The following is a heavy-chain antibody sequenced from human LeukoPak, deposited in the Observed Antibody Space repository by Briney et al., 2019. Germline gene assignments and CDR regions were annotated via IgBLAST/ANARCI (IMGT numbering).Heavy chain of an antibody. CDR1: GFTFSSYE. CDR2: ISTSGSTI. J-gene: IGHJ4*02. Sequence: PGGSLRLSCAASGFTFSSYEMNWVRQAPGKGLDWVSYISTSGSTIYYADSVKGRFTISRDNAKNSLYLQMNSLRDEDTAVYYCSRDLLLADNGGSSAHDYWGQGTLVTVSS. D-gene: IGHD2-15*01. V-gene: IGHV3-48*03. CDR3: SRDLLLADNGGSSAHDY.